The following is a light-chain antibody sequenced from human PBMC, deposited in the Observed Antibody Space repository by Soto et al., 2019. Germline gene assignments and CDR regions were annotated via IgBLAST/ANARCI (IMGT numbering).Light chain of an antibody. Sequence: QSVLTQSPSASASPGASVKLTCTLSSGHSDYAIAWHQQQPEKGPRYLMKVTSDGSHTKGDGIPDRFSGSSSGAYRYLTISSLRSDDEADYYCQAWGTGGVFGGGTKLTVL. J-gene: IGLJ3*02. V-gene: IGLV4-69*01. CDR1: SGHSDYA. CDR3: QAWGTGGV. CDR2: VTSDGSH.